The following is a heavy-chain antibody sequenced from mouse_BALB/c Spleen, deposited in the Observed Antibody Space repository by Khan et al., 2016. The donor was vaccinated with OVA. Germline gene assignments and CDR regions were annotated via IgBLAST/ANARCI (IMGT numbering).Heavy chain of an antibody. J-gene: IGHJ3*01. CDR3: TRGGYGSPCAY. CDR1: GYTFTSFY. D-gene: IGHD1-1*01. V-gene: IGHV1S81*02. CDR2: INPNNGGT. Sequence: VQGVESGAELVKPGASVKLSCKASGYTFTSFYMYWVKQRPGQGLEWIGEINPNNGGTNVNEKFKSKATLTVDKSSSTAYMELSSLTSEDSAVYYCTRGGYGSPCAYWGQGTLVTVSA.